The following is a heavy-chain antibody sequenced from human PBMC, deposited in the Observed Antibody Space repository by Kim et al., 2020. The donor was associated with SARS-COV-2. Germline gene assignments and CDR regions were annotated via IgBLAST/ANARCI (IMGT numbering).Heavy chain of an antibody. CDR2: INPNSGGT. J-gene: IGHJ4*02. D-gene: IGHD7-27*01. V-gene: IGHV1-2*02. CDR1: GYTFTDYH. Sequence: ASVKVSCKASGYTFTDYHIHWVRQAPGQGLEWMGWINPNSGGTNYAQKFQGRVTMTRDTSISTTYMELSRLGSDDMAVYYCARSGFNWGLDYWGQGTLVT. CDR3: ARSGFNWGLDY.